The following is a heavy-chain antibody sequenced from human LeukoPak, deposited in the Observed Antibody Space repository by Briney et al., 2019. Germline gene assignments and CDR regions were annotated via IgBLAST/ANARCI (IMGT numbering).Heavy chain of an antibody. CDR2: SYYSGST. Sequence: KPSETLSLTCTVSGGSISSYYWSWIRQPPGKGLEWIGYSYYSGSTNSNPSLKSRVTISVDTSKNQFSLKLNSVTAADTAVYYCARVGSGSFDYWGQGTLVTVSS. V-gene: IGHV4-59*01. J-gene: IGHJ4*02. CDR1: GGSISSYY. D-gene: IGHD6-19*01. CDR3: ARVGSGSFDY.